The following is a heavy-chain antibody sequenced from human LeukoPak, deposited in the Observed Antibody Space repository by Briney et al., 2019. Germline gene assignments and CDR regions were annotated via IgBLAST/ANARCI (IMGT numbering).Heavy chain of an antibody. D-gene: IGHD3-22*01. CDR1: GGSISSVSYY. Sequence: PSETLSRTSTVSGGSISSVSYYWSWLRQPAGKGLEWIGLIYTSGSTNYNPSLKRRVTISVDTSKRQFSLKLSSVTAADTAVYYCARAPYYYDSSGYYLSAEYFQHWGQGTLVTVSS. CDR3: ARAPYYYDSSGYYLSAEYFQH. CDR2: IYTSGST. V-gene: IGHV4-61*02. J-gene: IGHJ1*01.